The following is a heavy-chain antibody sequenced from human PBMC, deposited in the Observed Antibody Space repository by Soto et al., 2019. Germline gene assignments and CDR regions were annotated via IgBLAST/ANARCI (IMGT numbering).Heavy chain of an antibody. D-gene: IGHD5-12*01. Sequence: QVQLQESGPGLVKPSETLSLTCTVSGGSISSYYWSWIRQPPGKGLEWIGYIYYSGSTNYNPSLKSRVTISVDTSKNQFSLKLSSVTAADTAVYYCASGYQPYYFDYWGQGTLVTVSS. CDR1: GGSISSYY. CDR2: IYYSGST. V-gene: IGHV4-59*01. J-gene: IGHJ4*02. CDR3: ASGYQPYYFDY.